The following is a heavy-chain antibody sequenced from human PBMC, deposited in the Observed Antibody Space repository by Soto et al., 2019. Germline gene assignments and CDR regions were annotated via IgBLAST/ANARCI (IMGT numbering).Heavy chain of an antibody. CDR2: IKQDGSEK. CDR1: GFTFSSYW. J-gene: IGHJ6*02. CDR3: AGDPSIVVVTAKTYYYYGMDV. V-gene: IGHV3-7*01. D-gene: IGHD2-21*02. Sequence: EVQLVESGGGLVQPGGSLRLSCAASGFTFSSYWMSWVRQAPGKGLEWVANIKQDGSEKYYVDSVKGRFTISRDNAKNSLYLQMNSLRAEDTAVYYCAGDPSIVVVTAKTYYYYGMDVWGQGATVTVSS.